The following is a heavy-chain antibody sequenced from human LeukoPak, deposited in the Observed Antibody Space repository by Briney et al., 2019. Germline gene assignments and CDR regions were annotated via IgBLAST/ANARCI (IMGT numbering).Heavy chain of an antibody. CDR2: IYTSGST. CDR3: ARGGLVEYSNYRYYYYYYGMDV. D-gene: IGHD4-11*01. J-gene: IGHJ6*02. V-gene: IGHV4-4*07. Sequence: HPSETLSLTCTVPGGSISSYYGSWIRQPAGKGLEWIGRIYTSGSTNYNPSLKSRVTMSVDTSKNQFSLKLSSVTAADTAVYYCARGGLVEYSNYRYYYYYYGMDVWGQGTTVTVSS. CDR1: GGSISSYY.